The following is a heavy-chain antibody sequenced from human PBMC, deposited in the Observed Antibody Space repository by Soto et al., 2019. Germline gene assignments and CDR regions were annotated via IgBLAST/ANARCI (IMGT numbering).Heavy chain of an antibody. V-gene: IGHV4-59*01. CDR1: GDSIITYY. Sequence: SETLSLTCSVSGDSIITYYWAWIRQPPGKGLEWIGYIYYDGKTNYNPSLESRVTISVDTSKNQFSLNLASLTAADTAVYYCARGKYNWNSIWFDPWGQGILVTVSS. J-gene: IGHJ5*02. CDR3: ARGKYNWNSIWFDP. CDR2: IYYDGKT. D-gene: IGHD1-20*01.